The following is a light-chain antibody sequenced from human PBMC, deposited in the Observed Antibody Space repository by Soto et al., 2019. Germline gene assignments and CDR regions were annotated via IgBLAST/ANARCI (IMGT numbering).Light chain of an antibody. CDR1: QDFNTY. J-gene: IGKJ5*01. V-gene: IGKV1-9*01. CDR3: QQRRSYPIT. Sequence: DIQLTQSPSFLSASVGDGVTITRRASQDFNTYLAWYQQKPEKAPKLLIFAASTLPNGVPSRFSGSGSGTEFTVTITSLQPEDFATYYCQQRRSYPITFGQGTRLEIK. CDR2: AAS.